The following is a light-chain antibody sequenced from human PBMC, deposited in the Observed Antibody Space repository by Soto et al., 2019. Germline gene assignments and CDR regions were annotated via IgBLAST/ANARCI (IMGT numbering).Light chain of an antibody. CDR1: QSLLHSNGYTY. CDR3: IQALQTPLT. Sequence: DIVMTQSPLSLPVTPGEPASISFRSSQSLLHSNGYTYFDWYLQKPVQSPQLLIYWGSNRASGVPERFSGSGSGTDFTLKISRVGAEDVGVYHCIQALQTPLTVGSGTTVDI. V-gene: IGKV2-28*01. CDR2: WGS. J-gene: IGKJ4*02.